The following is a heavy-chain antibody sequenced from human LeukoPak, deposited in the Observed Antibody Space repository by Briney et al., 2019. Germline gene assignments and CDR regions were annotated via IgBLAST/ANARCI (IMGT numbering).Heavy chain of an antibody. J-gene: IGHJ4*02. CDR1: GGSIDTYY. Sequence: SATLSLTCTVSGGSIDTYYWSWIRQSPGKGLEWIAYIYYGGTNYNPSLKSRVTISVDTSKNQFSLNLRSATAADTAVYYCARGDGYNSNIDYWGQGTLVTVSS. CDR3: ARGDGYNSNIDY. D-gene: IGHD5-24*01. CDR2: IYYGGT. V-gene: IGHV4-59*01.